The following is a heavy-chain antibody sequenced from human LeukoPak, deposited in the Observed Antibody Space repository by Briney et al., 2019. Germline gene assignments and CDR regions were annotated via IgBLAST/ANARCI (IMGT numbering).Heavy chain of an antibody. CDR2: IYYSGST. V-gene: IGHV4-39*01. CDR3: ARHEVGSSSWYIYYYYYMDV. J-gene: IGHJ6*03. Sequence: SETLSLTCTVSGGSISSSSYYWGWIRQPPGKGLEWIGSIYYSGSTYYNPSLKSRATISVDTSKNQFSLKLSSVTDADTAVYYCARHEVGSSSWYIYYYYYMDVWGKGTTVTVSS. D-gene: IGHD6-13*01. CDR1: GGSISSSSYY.